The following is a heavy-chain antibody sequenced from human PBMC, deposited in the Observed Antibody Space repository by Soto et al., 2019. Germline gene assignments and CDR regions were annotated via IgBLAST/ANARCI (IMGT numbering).Heavy chain of an antibody. D-gene: IGHD3-22*01. CDR2: IYWDDDK. J-gene: IGHJ4*02. Sequence: QITLKESGPTLVKPTQTLTLTCTFSGFSLSTGGVGVGWIRQPPGKALEWLALIYWDDDKRYSPSLKSRLTITKDTSKHQVVLTMTNMDPVDTATYYGAHFRSGYRYFDYWGQGTLVTVSS. CDR1: GFSLSTGGVG. V-gene: IGHV2-5*02. CDR3: AHFRSGYRYFDY.